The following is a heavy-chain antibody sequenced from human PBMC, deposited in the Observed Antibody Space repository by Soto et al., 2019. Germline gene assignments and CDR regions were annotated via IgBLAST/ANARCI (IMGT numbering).Heavy chain of an antibody. J-gene: IGHJ3*02. CDR3: AKDLCGGDGYSLYDAFDI. CDR1: GFTFSSYA. CDR2: ISGSGGST. V-gene: IGHV3-23*01. D-gene: IGHD2-21*02. Sequence: EVQLLESGGGLVQPGGSLRLSCAASGFTFSSYAMSWVRQAPGKGLEWVSAISGSGGSTYYADSVKGRFTISRDNSKNTLDRQMMSLRAEDTAVYYCAKDLCGGDGYSLYDAFDIWGQGTMVTVSS.